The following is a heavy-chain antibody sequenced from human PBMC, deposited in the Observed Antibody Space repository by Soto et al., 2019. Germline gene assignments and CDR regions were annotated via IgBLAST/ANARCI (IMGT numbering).Heavy chain of an antibody. CDR3: ARDRRITDGMDV. CDR2: IYSGGST. D-gene: IGHD3-10*01. J-gene: IGHJ6*02. CDR1: GFTVSSNY. V-gene: IGHV3-66*01. Sequence: EVQLVESGGGLVQPGGSLRLSCAASGFTVSSNYMSWVRQAPGKGLEWVSVIYSGGSTYYADSVKGRFTISRDNSKNTLEHQLNSRRAEDTAVYYGARDRRITDGMDVWGQGTTVTVSS.